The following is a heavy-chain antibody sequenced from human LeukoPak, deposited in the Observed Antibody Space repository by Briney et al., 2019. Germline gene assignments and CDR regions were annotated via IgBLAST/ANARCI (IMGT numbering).Heavy chain of an antibody. CDR1: GGTFSSYA. CDR3: AREDYGSGSPPFDY. V-gene: IGHV1-8*03. J-gene: IGHJ4*02. Sequence: GASVKVSCKASGGTFSSYAISWVRQAPGQGLEWMGWMNPNSGNTGYAQKFQGRVTITRNTSISTAYMELSSLRSEDTAVYYCAREDYGSGSPPFDYWGQGTLVTVSS. D-gene: IGHD3-10*01. CDR2: MNPNSGNT.